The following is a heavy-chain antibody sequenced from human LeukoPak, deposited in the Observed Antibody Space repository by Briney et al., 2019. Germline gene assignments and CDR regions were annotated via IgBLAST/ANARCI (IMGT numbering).Heavy chain of an antibody. V-gene: IGHV4-31*03. J-gene: IGHJ4*02. D-gene: IGHD6-19*01. CDR1: GGSISSGGYY. CDR2: IYYSGST. CDR3: ARGGCIAVAGTFFDY. Sequence: PSQTLSLTCTVSGGSISSGGYYWSWIRQHPGKGLEWIGYIYYSGSTYYNPSLKSRVTISVDTSKSQFSLKLSAVTAADTAVYYCARGGCIAVAGTFFDYWGQGTLVTVSS.